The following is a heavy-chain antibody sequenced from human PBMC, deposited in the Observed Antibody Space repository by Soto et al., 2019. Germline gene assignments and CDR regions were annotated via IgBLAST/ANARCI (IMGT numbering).Heavy chain of an antibody. V-gene: IGHV1-69*13. J-gene: IGHJ4*02. CDR1: GGTFSSYA. D-gene: IGHD3-3*01. CDR3: ARIVENYDFWSGPSGYFDY. Sequence: GSSVKLSCKASGGTFSSYAISWVRQAPGQGLEWMGGIIPIFGTANYAQKFQGRVTITADESTSTAYMELSSLRSEDTAVYYCARIVENYDFWSGPSGYFDYWGQGTLVTVSS. CDR2: IIPIFGTA.